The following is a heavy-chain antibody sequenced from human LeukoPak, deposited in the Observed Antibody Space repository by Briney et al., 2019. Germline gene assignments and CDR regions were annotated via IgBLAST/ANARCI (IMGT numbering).Heavy chain of an antibody. J-gene: IGHJ3*02. CDR1: GFTFSAYN. D-gene: IGHD3-9*01. CDR2: ISSSATYI. Sequence: GGSLRLSCAVSGFTFSAYNMNWVRQAPGKGLEWVSSISSSATYINYADSMKGRFTISRDNARNSLYLQMNSLRAEDTAMYYCARMTILTGYRNDAFDIWGQGTMVTVSS. CDR3: ARMTILTGYRNDAFDI. V-gene: IGHV3-21*01.